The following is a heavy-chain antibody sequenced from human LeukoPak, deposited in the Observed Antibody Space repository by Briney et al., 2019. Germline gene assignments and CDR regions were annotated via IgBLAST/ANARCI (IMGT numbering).Heavy chain of an antibody. V-gene: IGHV1-69*04. J-gene: IGHJ6*02. Sequence: ASVKVSCKASGGTFSSYAISWVRQAPGQVLEWMGRIIPILGIANYAQKFQGRVTITADKSTSTAYMELSSLRSEDTAVYYCARERSVYYYYGMDVWGQGTTVTVSS. CDR2: IIPILGIA. CDR1: GGTFSSYA. CDR3: ARERSVYYYYGMDV.